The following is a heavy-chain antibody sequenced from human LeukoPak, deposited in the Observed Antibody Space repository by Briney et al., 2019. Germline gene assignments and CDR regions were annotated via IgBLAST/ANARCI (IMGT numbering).Heavy chain of an antibody. Sequence: ASVNVSCKVSGYTLTELSMHWVRQAPGKGREGMGGFDPEDGETIYAQKFQGRVTMTEDTSTDTAYMELSSLRSEDTAVYYCATVGPSGWYYFDYWGQGTLVTVSS. CDR2: FDPEDGET. D-gene: IGHD6-19*01. V-gene: IGHV1-24*01. CDR3: ATVGPSGWYYFDY. CDR1: GYTLTELS. J-gene: IGHJ4*02.